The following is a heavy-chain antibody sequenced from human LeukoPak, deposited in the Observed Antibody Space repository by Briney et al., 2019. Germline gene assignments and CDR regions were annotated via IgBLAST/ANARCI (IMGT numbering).Heavy chain of an antibody. Sequence: SETLSLTCAVSGGSIGTNWWSWVRQPPGKGLEWIGEIHPSGRTNYNPSLRSRVTILVDKSKNHFSLKLTSVTAADTAVYYCARNAAYNLDFWGQGTPVTVSS. J-gene: IGHJ4*02. D-gene: IGHD1-14*01. V-gene: IGHV4-4*02. CDR2: IHPSGRT. CDR1: GGSIGTNW. CDR3: ARNAAYNLDF.